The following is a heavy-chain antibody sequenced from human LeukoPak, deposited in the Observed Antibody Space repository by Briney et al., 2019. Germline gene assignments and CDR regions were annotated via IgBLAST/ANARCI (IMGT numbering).Heavy chain of an antibody. CDR2: IYPGDSDT. D-gene: IGHD5-18*01. CDR3: ARHRGYSYGPSFDFDY. CDR1: GYSFTSYW. Sequence: GESLKISCKGSGYSFTSYWIGWVRQMPGKGLEWMGIIYPGDSDTRYSPSFQGQVTISADKSISTAYLQWSSLEASDTAMYYCARHRGYSYGPSFDFDYWGQGTLVTVSS. J-gene: IGHJ4*02. V-gene: IGHV5-51*01.